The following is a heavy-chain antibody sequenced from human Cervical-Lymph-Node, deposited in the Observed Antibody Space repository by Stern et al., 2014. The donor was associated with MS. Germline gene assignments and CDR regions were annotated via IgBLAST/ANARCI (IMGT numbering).Heavy chain of an antibody. CDR1: GFTFSSYS. D-gene: IGHD4-17*01. V-gene: IGHV3-48*01. CDR3: ARDHDYGDFEYFQH. J-gene: IGHJ1*01. CDR2: ISSSSSTI. Sequence: EVQLVESGGGLVQPGGSLRLSCAASGFTFSSYSMNWVRQAPGKGLEWVSYISSSSSTIYYADSVKGRFTISRDNAKNSLYLQMNSLRAEDTAVYYCARDHDYGDFEYFQHWGQGTLVTVSS.